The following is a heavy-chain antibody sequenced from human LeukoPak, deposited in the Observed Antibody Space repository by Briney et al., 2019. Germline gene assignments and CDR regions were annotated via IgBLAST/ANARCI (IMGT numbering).Heavy chain of an antibody. J-gene: IGHJ4*02. Sequence: GRSLRLSCAASGFTFSSYGMHWVCQAPGKGLEWVAVISYDGSNKYYADSVKGRFTISRDNSKNTLYLQMNSLRAEDTAVYYCAKGQQWLARAAYFDYWGQGTLVTVSS. CDR2: ISYDGSNK. D-gene: IGHD6-19*01. CDR3: AKGQQWLARAAYFDY. V-gene: IGHV3-30*18. CDR1: GFTFSSYG.